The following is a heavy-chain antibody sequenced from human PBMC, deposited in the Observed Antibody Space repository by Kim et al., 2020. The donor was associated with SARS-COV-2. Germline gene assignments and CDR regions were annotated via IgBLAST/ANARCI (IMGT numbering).Heavy chain of an antibody. CDR2: INAATGNT. CDR3: TRIGSYPEGNAFDI. Sequence: ASVKVSCKAFGHTFTSYAFHWVRQAPGQRLEWMGWINAATGNTMYSEKFQGRITLTRDTVASTSYVELSGLRLQDTAMYFCTRIGSYPEGNAFDIWGQGT. CDR1: GHTFTSYA. D-gene: IGHD1-26*01. J-gene: IGHJ3*02. V-gene: IGHV1-3*01.